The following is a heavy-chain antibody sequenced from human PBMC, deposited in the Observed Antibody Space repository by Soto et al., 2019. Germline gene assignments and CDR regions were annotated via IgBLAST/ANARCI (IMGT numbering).Heavy chain of an antibody. Sequence: ASVKVSCKASGYTFTSYGISWVRQAPGQGLEWMGWISAYNGNTNYAQKLQGRVTMTTDTSTSTAYMELRSLRSDDTAVYYCARGLRFLEWLPPEDPWGQGTLVTVSS. CDR3: ARGLRFLEWLPPEDP. J-gene: IGHJ5*02. D-gene: IGHD3-3*01. CDR1: GYTFTSYG. CDR2: ISAYNGNT. V-gene: IGHV1-18*01.